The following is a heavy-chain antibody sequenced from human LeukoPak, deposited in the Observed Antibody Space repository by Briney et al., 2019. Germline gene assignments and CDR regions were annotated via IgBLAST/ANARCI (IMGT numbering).Heavy chain of an antibody. CDR2: IYSGGST. J-gene: IGHJ4*02. CDR1: GFTFSSYN. V-gene: IGHV3-66*01. D-gene: IGHD5-18*01. CDR3: TTKRGYSYGYAD. Sequence: PGGSLRLSCAASGFTFSSYNINWVRQAPGKGLEWLSVIYSGGSTYYADSVKGRFTISRDNSKNTLYLQMNSLRAEDTAVYYCTTKRGYSYGYADWGQGTLVTASS.